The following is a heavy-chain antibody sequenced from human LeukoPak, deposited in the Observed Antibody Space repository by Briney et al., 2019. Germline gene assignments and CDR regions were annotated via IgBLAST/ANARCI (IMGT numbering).Heavy chain of an antibody. J-gene: IGHJ3*02. CDR3: ARADDSSGYSPLDAFDI. Sequence: GASVKVSCKASGYTFTGYYMHWVRQAPGQGLEWMGWINPNSGGTNYAQKFQGRVTMTRDTSISTAYMELSRLRSDDTAVYYCARADDSSGYSPLDAFDIWGQGTMVTVSS. CDR2: INPNSGGT. D-gene: IGHD3-22*01. V-gene: IGHV1-2*02. CDR1: GYTFTGYY.